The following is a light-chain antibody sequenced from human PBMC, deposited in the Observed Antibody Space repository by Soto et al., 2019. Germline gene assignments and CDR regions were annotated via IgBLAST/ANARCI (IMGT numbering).Light chain of an antibody. Sequence: DIQMTQSPSSLSASVGDRVTITCRASQSISSYLNWYQQKPGKAPKHLIYAASSLQSGVPSRFIGSGSWTDFTLTITTLQPEDFATYYCQQSYSTPPELTFGGGTKVEIK. CDR3: QQSYSTPPELT. CDR2: AAS. J-gene: IGKJ4*01. CDR1: QSISSY. V-gene: IGKV1-39*01.